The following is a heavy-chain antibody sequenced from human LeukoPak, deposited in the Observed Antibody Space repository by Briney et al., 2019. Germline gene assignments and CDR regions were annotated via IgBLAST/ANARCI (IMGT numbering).Heavy chain of an antibody. V-gene: IGHV1-18*01. CDR1: GYTFTSYG. D-gene: IGHD1-7*01. CDR3: ARGEGRTTELPFDY. CDR2: ISAYNGNT. J-gene: IGHJ4*02. Sequence: ASVKVSCRASGYTFTSYGISWVRQAPGQGLEWMGWISAYNGNTNYAQKLQGRVTMTTDTSTSTAYMELRSLRSDDTAVYYCARGEGRTTELPFDYWGQGTLVTVSS.